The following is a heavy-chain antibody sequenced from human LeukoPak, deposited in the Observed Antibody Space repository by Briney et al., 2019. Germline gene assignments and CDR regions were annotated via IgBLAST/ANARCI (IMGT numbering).Heavy chain of an antibody. J-gene: IGHJ6*04. CDR3: ARFTYTTRPSDV. CDR2: IYSSGSI. D-gene: IGHD3-16*01. V-gene: IGHV4-4*09. CDR1: GGSISGYY. Sequence: SETLSLTCSVSGGSISGYYWTWIRQPPGQTLEWIGYIYSSGSINYNPSLQSRVTMSVDTSVNQFSLRLSSVTAADTAVYFCARFTYTTRPSDVWGKGTTVTVSS.